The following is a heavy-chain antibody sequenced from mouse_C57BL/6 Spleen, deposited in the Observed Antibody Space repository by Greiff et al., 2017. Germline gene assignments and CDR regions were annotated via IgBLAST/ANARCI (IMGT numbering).Heavy chain of an antibody. V-gene: IGHV1-55*01. Sequence: QVQLQQPGAELVKPGASVKLSCKASGYTFTSYWITWVKQRPGQSLEWIGDICPGSGSTNYNEKFKSKATLTVDTVYSTAYRQLSSLTSEDSAVYYCARSPSYYGSSYNAMDYWGQGTSVTVSS. J-gene: IGHJ4*01. CDR1: GYTFTSYW. CDR3: ARSPSYYGSSYNAMDY. CDR2: ICPGSGST. D-gene: IGHD1-1*01.